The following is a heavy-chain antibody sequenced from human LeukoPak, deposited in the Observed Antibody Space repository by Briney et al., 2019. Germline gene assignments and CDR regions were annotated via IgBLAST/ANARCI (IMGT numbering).Heavy chain of an antibody. D-gene: IGHD6-19*01. CDR1: GFTFSNYE. CDR3: ARDSGWLDY. CDR2: ISSSGSSI. Sequence: GGSLRLSCAASGFTFSNYEMNWVRQAPGKGLEWVSYISSSGSSIYYADSVKGRFTISRDNSKNTLYLQMNSLRAEDTAVYYCARDSGWLDYWGQGTLVTVSS. V-gene: IGHV3-48*03. J-gene: IGHJ4*02.